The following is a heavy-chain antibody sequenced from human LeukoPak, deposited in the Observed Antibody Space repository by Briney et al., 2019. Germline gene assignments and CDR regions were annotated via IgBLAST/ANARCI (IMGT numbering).Heavy chain of an antibody. V-gene: IGHV1-8*01. D-gene: IGHD4/OR15-4a*01. Sequence: ASVKVSCKASGYTFTSYDINWVRQATGQGLEWMGWMNPNSGNTGYAQKFEGRVTMTRNTSISTAYMELSSSRSEDTAVYYCARKRLSDYYYGMDVWGQGTTVTVSS. J-gene: IGHJ6*02. CDR2: MNPNSGNT. CDR1: GYTFTSYD. CDR3: ARKRLSDYYYGMDV.